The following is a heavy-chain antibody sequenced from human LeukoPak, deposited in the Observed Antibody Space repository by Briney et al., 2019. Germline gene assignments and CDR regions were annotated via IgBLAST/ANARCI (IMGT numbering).Heavy chain of an antibody. CDR1: GFTIGPYA. D-gene: IGHD2/OR15-2a*01. J-gene: IGHJ6*02. Sequence: GSLRLSCAASGFTIGPYAMYWVRQGPGRGLEWVSVIKADGSGTFYADSVRGRFTTSRDNSKNSLYLQMNSLTSEDTALYYCATWAFYHNLDVWGQGTTVIVSS. V-gene: IGHV3-43*02. CDR3: ATWAFYHNLDV. CDR2: IKADGSGT.